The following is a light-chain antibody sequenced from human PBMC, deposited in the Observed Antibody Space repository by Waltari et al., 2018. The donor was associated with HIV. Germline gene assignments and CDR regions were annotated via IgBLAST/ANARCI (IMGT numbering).Light chain of an antibody. Sequence: VLTQPQGILSLSPVDSGVHSCRASQSISSYLAWYQQKPGQAPRLLIYAASNRASCIPGRFSGSGSGTDFTLTISSLEPEDFAVYYCQQHSNWPLITFGPGTKVDVK. CDR1: QSISSY. J-gene: IGKJ3*01. V-gene: IGKV3-11*01. CDR2: AAS. CDR3: QQHSNWPLIT.